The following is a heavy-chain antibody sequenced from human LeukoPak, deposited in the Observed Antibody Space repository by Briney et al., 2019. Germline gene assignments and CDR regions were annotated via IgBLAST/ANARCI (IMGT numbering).Heavy chain of an antibody. J-gene: IGHJ4*02. Sequence: GGSLRLSCAASGFTFSSYAMSWVRQAPGKGLEWVSGVSGGGSSTYYADSVKGRFTISRDNSKNMLYLQMNSLRAEDTAVYYCAKDLYTSRYACCFDYWGQGTLVTVSS. CDR1: GFTFSSYA. D-gene: IGHD6-13*01. CDR3: AKDLYTSRYACCFDY. V-gene: IGHV3-23*01. CDR2: VSGGGSST.